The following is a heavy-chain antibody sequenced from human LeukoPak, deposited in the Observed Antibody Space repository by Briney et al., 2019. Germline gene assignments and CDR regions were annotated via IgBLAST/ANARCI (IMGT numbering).Heavy chain of an antibody. Sequence: ASVKVSCKASGYTFTSYGSSWVRQAPGQGLEWMGWISAYNGNTNYAQKLQGRVTMTTDTSTSTAYMELRSLRSDDTAVYYCARECSGGGCYPNWFDPWGQGTLVTVSS. V-gene: IGHV1-18*01. D-gene: IGHD2-15*01. J-gene: IGHJ5*02. CDR3: ARECSGGGCYPNWFDP. CDR1: GYTFTSYG. CDR2: ISAYNGNT.